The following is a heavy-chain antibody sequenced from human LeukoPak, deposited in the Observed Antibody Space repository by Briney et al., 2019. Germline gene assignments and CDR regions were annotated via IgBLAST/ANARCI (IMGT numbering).Heavy chain of an antibody. V-gene: IGHV4-59*01. CDR2: VHYSGNT. CDR3: AKDRALKWESHYFDY. Sequence: SETLSLTCTVSDGSITTYDWSWVRQPPGQGLEFIGHVHYSGNTNYNPSLRSRVTISIDTSKKHFFLKLKSVTAADTAVYYCAKDRALKWESHYFDYWGQGTLVTVSS. J-gene: IGHJ4*02. D-gene: IGHD1-26*01. CDR1: DGSITTYD.